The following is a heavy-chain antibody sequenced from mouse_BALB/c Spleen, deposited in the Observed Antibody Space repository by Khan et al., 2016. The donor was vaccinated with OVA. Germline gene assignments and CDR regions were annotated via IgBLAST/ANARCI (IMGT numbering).Heavy chain of an antibody. V-gene: IGHV1-7*01. CDR3: ARRGLRLDFDY. CDR1: GYTFINYW. CDR2: INPSTGYT. J-gene: IGHJ2*01. D-gene: IGHD1-1*01. Sequence: QVQLQQSGAELAKPGASVKMSCKASGYTFINYWILWVKQRPGQGLEWIGYINPSTGYTEYNQNFKDKATLTADKSYSTAYMQLSSLTSEDSAVYYCARRGLRLDFDYLGQGPTLTVSS.